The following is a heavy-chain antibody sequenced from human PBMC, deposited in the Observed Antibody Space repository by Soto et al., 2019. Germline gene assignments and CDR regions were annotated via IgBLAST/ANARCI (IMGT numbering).Heavy chain of an antibody. J-gene: IGHJ4*02. Sequence: GGSLRLSCAASGFTFSSYEMNWVRQAPGKGLEWVSYISSSGSTIYYADSVKGRFTISRDNAKNSLYLQMNSLRAEDTAVYFCAKRRGAGGHFDYWGQGALVTVSS. CDR3: AKRRGAGGHFDY. D-gene: IGHD2-15*01. CDR2: ISSSGSTI. V-gene: IGHV3-48*03. CDR1: GFTFSSYE.